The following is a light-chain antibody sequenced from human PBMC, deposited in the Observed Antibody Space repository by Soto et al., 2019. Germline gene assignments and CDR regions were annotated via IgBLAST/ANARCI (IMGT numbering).Light chain of an antibody. CDR2: GDD. J-gene: IGLJ2*01. V-gene: IGLV1-40*01. CDR3: QSYDSSLSVVV. Sequence: QSVLTQPASVSGAPGQRVTISCTGSSSNIGAGYDVHWYQQLPGTTPKLLLYGDDNRPSGVPDRFSGSKSGTSASLAITGLQAEDEADYYCQSYDSSLSVVVFGGGKAHRP. CDR1: SSNIGAGYD.